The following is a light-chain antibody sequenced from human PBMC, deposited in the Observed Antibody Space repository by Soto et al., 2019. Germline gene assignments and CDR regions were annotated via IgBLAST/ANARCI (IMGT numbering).Light chain of an antibody. CDR3: QQTFNNRLS. CDR1: QGVSTS. J-gene: IGKJ4*01. CDR2: HSS. Sequence: DIQMTQSPSSLSASVGARVTITCRASQGVSTSVNWYQQLGGKAPKLLIQHSSTLQSGVPSRFSGSGSGTDFTLTISSLQPEDCATYYCQQTFNNRLSFGGGTKVEIK. V-gene: IGKV1-39*01.